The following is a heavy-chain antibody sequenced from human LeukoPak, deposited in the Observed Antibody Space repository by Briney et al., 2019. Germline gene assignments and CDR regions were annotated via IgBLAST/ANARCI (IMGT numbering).Heavy chain of an antibody. CDR2: INHSGST. J-gene: IGHJ6*02. V-gene: IGHV4-34*01. Sequence: SETLSLTCAVYGGSFSGYYWSWIRQPPGKGLEWIGEINHSGSTNYNPSLKSRVTISVDTSKNQFSLKLSSVTAADTAVYYCARLHSNYVGPKYYYYYGMDVWGQGTTVTVSS. D-gene: IGHD4-4*01. CDR1: GGSFSGYY. CDR3: ARLHSNYVGPKYYYYYGMDV.